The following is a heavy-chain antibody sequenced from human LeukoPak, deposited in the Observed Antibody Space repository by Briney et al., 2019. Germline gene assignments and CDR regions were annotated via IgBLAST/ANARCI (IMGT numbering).Heavy chain of an antibody. CDR1: GFTFNTYS. J-gene: IGHJ4*02. D-gene: IGHD1-26*01. V-gene: IGHV3-21*01. Sequence: GGSLSLSCAASGFTFNTYSMNWVRQAPGKGLEWVSSISSSSSYIYYADSVKGRFTISRDNAKNSLYLQMNSLRAEDTAVYYCARVRSGGYLDVDYGVQGTLVTVSS. CDR2: ISSSSSYI. CDR3: ARVRSGGYLDVDY.